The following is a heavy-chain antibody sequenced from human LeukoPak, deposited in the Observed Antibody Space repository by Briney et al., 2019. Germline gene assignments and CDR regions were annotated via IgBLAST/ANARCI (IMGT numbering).Heavy chain of an antibody. J-gene: IGHJ4*02. CDR3: AADPSGWFAFDY. CDR1: GGSISSSSYY. Sequence: SETLSLTCTVSGGSISSSSYYWGWIRQPAGKGLEWIGRIYTSGSTNYNPSLKSRVTMSVDTSKNQFSLKLSSVTAADTAVYYCAADPSGWFAFDYWGQGTLVTVSS. D-gene: IGHD6-19*01. CDR2: IYTSGST. V-gene: IGHV4-61*02.